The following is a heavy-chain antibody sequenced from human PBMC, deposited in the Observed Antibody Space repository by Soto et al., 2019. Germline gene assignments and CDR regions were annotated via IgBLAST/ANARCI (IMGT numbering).Heavy chain of an antibody. Sequence: QVQLQESGPGLVKPSGTLSLTCAVSGGSINSNNWWSWVRQPRGKGLEWIGEIYHSGSTNYNPSLKSRVTVSADKSKQQFSLKLTSVTAADTAMYYCARRAAGTGDWFGPWGQRTLVTVSS. CDR3: ARRAAGTGDWFGP. J-gene: IGHJ5*02. V-gene: IGHV4-4*02. CDR2: IYHSGST. D-gene: IGHD6-13*01. CDR1: GGSINSNNW.